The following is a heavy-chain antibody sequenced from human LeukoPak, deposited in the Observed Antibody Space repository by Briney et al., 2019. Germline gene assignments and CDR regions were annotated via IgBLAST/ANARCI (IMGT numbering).Heavy chain of an antibody. CDR2: INHSGSI. V-gene: IGHV4-34*01. Sequence: SETLSLTCAVYGGSFSGYYWSWIRQPPGKGLEWIGEINHSGSINYDPSLKSRVTISVDTSKNQFSLKLSSVTAAGTAVYYCARGQYYYDSSGQDAFDIWGQGTMVTVSS. CDR1: GGSFSGYY. J-gene: IGHJ3*02. CDR3: ARGQYYYDSSGQDAFDI. D-gene: IGHD3-22*01.